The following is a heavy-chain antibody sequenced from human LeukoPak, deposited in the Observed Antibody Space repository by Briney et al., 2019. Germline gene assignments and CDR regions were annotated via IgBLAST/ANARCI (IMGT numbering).Heavy chain of an antibody. CDR2: TSDRGDYT. CDR3: VKDSSSWPTDYDY. V-gene: IGHV3-23*01. J-gene: IGHJ4*02. CDR1: GFTFTSYS. D-gene: IGHD6-13*01. Sequence: QPGGSLRLSCAASGFTFTSYSMSWVRQAPGKGLEWVSGTSDRGDYTYYADSVKGRFTISRDNSKNTLYLQMSSLRAEDTAVYYCVKDSSSWPTDYDYWGQGTLVTVSS.